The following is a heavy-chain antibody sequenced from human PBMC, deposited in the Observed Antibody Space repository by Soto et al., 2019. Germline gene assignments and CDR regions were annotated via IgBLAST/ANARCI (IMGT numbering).Heavy chain of an antibody. D-gene: IGHD6-19*01. CDR2: INHSGST. J-gene: IGHJ4*02. Sequence: SETLSLTCAVYGGSFSGYYWSWIRQPPGKGLEWIGEINHSGSTNYNPSLKSRVTISVDTSKNQFSLKLSSVTAADTAVYYCAREAVAGTKDYWGQGTLVTVSS. V-gene: IGHV4-34*01. CDR1: GGSFSGYY. CDR3: AREAVAGTKDY.